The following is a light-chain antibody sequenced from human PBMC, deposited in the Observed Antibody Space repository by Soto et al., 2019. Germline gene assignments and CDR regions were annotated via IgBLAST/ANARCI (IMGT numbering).Light chain of an antibody. Sequence: QSALTQPASVSGSPGQSITISCTGPTTNVGRYNLVSWYQQYPGKAPKLIIFKVFKRPSGVSHRFSGSKSGNTASLTISGLQAEDEANYYCCSYAGRATYVFGGGTKLTVL. V-gene: IGLV2-23*02. CDR2: KVF. CDR1: TTNVGRYNL. CDR3: CSYAGRATYV. J-gene: IGLJ2*01.